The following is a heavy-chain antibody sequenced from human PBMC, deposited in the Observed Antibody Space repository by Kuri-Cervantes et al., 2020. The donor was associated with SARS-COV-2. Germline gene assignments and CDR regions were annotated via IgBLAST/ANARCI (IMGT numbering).Heavy chain of an antibody. Sequence: GGSLRLSCEVSGFLLSASAIHWVRQGSGKGLEWVGRVSGKANNSATAYAASVKGRFTISRDDSKNMAYLQMNSLRAEDTAVYYCAKDLVVVPAANVFELQGMDVWGKGTTVTVSS. CDR1: GFLLSASA. D-gene: IGHD2-2*01. CDR3: AKDLVVVPAANVFELQGMDV. CDR2: VSGKANNSAT. J-gene: IGHJ6*04. V-gene: IGHV3-73*01.